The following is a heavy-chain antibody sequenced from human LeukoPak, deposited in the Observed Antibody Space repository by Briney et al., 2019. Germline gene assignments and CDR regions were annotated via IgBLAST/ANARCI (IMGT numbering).Heavy chain of an antibody. CDR2: IYHSGST. CDR3: AREVRITMVRGVIAYYFDY. CDR1: GGSVSSGSYY. Sequence: SETLSLTCTVSGGSVSSGSYYWSWIRQPPGKGLEWIGYIYHSGSTNYNPSLKSRVTISVDTSKNQFSLKLSSVTAADTAVYYCAREVRITMVRGVIAYYFDYWGQGTLVTVSS. V-gene: IGHV4-61*01. J-gene: IGHJ4*02. D-gene: IGHD3-10*01.